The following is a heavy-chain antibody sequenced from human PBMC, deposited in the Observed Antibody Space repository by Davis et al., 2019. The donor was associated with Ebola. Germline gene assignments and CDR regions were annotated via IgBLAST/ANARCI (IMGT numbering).Heavy chain of an antibody. CDR2: INPNNGGT. Sequence: ASVKVSCKASEYTFTSYDINWVRQAPGQGLEWMGRINPNNGGTNYAQKFQGRVTMTRDTSISTAYMELSRLTSDDTAVYYCARVRYCGGDCSRHYYYGMDVWGKGTTVTVSS. CDR1: EYTFTSYD. CDR3: ARVRYCGGDCSRHYYYGMDV. V-gene: IGHV1-2*06. J-gene: IGHJ6*04. D-gene: IGHD2-21*02.